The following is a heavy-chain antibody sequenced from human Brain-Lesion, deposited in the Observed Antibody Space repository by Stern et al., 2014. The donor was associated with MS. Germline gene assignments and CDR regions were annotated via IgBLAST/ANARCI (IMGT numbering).Heavy chain of an antibody. V-gene: IGHV3-11*01. Sequence: MQLVESGGGLVKPGGSLRLSCAASGFIFSDYYMSWIRQAPGKGLEWVSYICRSGDSIYYADSVKGRFTISRDNAKNSLYLQMNSLRAEDTAVYYCARGPRRYYGSESPNTYYYGMDVWARGPRSPSP. CDR3: ARGPRRYYGSESPNTYYYGMDV. J-gene: IGHJ6*02. CDR2: ICRSGDSI. CDR1: GFIFSDYY. D-gene: IGHD3-10*01.